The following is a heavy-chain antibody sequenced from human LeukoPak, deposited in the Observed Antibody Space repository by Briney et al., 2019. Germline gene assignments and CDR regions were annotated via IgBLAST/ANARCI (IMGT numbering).Heavy chain of an antibody. V-gene: IGHV4-34*01. CDR1: GGPFSDHY. Sequence: SETLSLTCGVYGGPFSDHYWSWIRQTPGKGLEWIGEINHSGSTNYNPSLKSRVTISVDTSKNQSSLKLSSVTAADTAVYYCARVTADAFDIWGQGTMVTVSS. CDR2: INHSGST. CDR3: ARVTADAFDI. J-gene: IGHJ3*02.